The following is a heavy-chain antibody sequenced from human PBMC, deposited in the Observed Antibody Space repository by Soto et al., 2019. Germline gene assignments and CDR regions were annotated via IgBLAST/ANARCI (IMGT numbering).Heavy chain of an antibody. CDR2: IIPIFGTA. V-gene: IGHV1-69*13. CDR3: ARGVHFSYGMDV. Sequence: SVKVSCKASGGTFSSYAISWVRQAPGQGLEWMGGIIPIFGTANYAQKFQGRVTITADESTSTAYMELSSLRSEDTAVYYCARGVHFSYGMDVWGQGTTVTVSS. J-gene: IGHJ6*02. CDR1: GGTFSSYA.